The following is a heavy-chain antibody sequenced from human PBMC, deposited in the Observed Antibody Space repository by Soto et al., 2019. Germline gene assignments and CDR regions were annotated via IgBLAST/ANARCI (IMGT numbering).Heavy chain of an antibody. Sequence: GSLRLSCAASGFTFSSYSMNWVRQAPGKGLEWVSYISSSSSTIYYADSVKGRFTISRDNAKNSLYLQMNSLRAEDTAVYYCARDRSVLRFLEWLPAFDYWGQGTLVTVSS. CDR1: GFTFSSYS. J-gene: IGHJ4*02. CDR3: ARDRSVLRFLEWLPAFDY. CDR2: ISSSSSTI. V-gene: IGHV3-48*01. D-gene: IGHD3-3*01.